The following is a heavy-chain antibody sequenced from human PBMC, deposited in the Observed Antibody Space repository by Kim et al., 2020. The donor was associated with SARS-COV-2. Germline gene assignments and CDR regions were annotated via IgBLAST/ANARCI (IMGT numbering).Heavy chain of an antibody. CDR1: GFTFSSYA. J-gene: IGHJ4*02. CDR2: ISYDGSNK. D-gene: IGHD6-19*01. V-gene: IGHV3-30*04. CDR3: ARDGLGSGWYGVFDY. Sequence: GGSLRLSCAASGFTFSSYAMHWVRQAPGKGLEWVAVISYDGSNKYYADSVKGRFTISRDNSKNTLYLQMNSLRAEDTAVYYCARDGLGSGWYGVFDYWGQGTLVTVSS.